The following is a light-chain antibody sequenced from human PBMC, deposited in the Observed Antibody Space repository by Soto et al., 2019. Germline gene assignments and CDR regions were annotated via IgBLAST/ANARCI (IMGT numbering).Light chain of an antibody. V-gene: IGKV2-28*01. Sequence: DIVMTQSPLSLPVTLGEPASISCRCSQSLLHSNGYNYLDWYLQKPGQSPQLLIYLGSNRASGVPDRFSGSGSGTDFTLKISRVEAEDVGVYYCMQALQTPDTFGQGTKLEIK. CDR2: LGS. CDR1: QSLLHSNGYNY. J-gene: IGKJ2*01. CDR3: MQALQTPDT.